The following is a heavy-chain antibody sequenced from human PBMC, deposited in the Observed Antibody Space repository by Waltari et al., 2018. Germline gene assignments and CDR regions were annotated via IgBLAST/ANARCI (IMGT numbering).Heavy chain of an antibody. Sequence: EVQLVESGGGLVQPGGSLKLSCAASGFTFSGSAMHWVRQASGKGLEWVGRIRSKANSYATAYAASVKGRFTISRDDSKNMAYLQMNSLKTEDTAVYYCTRQGFRFLEWFADYWGQGTLVTVSS. CDR1: GFTFSGSA. J-gene: IGHJ4*02. D-gene: IGHD3-3*01. CDR3: TRQGFRFLEWFADY. CDR2: IRSKANSYAT. V-gene: IGHV3-73*01.